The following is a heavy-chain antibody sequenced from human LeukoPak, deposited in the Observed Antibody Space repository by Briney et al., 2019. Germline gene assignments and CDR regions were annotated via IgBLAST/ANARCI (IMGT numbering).Heavy chain of an antibody. CDR3: AKDPGVVPSTRTDDAFDI. D-gene: IGHD2-2*01. J-gene: IGHJ3*02. CDR2: ISGSGGST. Sequence: GGSLRLSCAASGFTFSGYAMSWVRQAPGKGLEWVSAISGSGGSTYYADSVKGRFTISRDNSKNTLYLQMNSLRAEDTAVYYCAKDPGVVPSTRTDDAFDIWGQGTMVTVSS. CDR1: GFTFSGYA. V-gene: IGHV3-23*01.